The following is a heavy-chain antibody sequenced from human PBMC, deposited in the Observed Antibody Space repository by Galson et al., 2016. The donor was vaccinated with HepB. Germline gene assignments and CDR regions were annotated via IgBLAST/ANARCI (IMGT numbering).Heavy chain of an antibody. D-gene: IGHD2-2*01. CDR2: INAGNGNT. CDR1: GYTFTRNA. V-gene: IGHV1-3*01. CDR3: ARDPRFSNWYFDL. Sequence: SVKVSCKASGYTFTRNALHWVRQAPGQRLEWMGWINAGNGNTKYSEKFQGRVTITRDTSANTVYMELSSLRSEDTAVYYCARDPRFSNWYFDLWGRGTLVTVSS. J-gene: IGHJ2*01.